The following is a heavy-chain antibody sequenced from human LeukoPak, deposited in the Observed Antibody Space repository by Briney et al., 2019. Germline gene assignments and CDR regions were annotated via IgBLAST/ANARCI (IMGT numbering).Heavy chain of an antibody. CDR1: GGSISSGGYS. V-gene: IGHV4-30-2*01. CDR3: ASYLLTTVTTGSFDY. CDR2: IYHSGST. J-gene: IGHJ4*02. Sequence: SETLSLTCAVSGGSISSGGYSWSWIRQPPGKGLEWIGYIYHSGSTYYNPSLKSRVTISVDRSKNQFSLKLSSVTAADTAVYYCASYLLTTVTTGSFDYWGQGTLVTVSS. D-gene: IGHD4-17*01.